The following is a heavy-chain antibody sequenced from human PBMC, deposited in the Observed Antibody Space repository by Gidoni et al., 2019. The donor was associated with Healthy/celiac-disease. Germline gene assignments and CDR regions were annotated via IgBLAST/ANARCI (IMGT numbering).Heavy chain of an antibody. J-gene: IGHJ4*02. V-gene: IGHV3-72*01. CDR2: TRNKANSYTT. D-gene: IGHD3-10*01. Sequence: EVQLVESGGGLVQPGGSLRLSCAASGFTFSDHSMDWVRQAPGKGLEWVGRTRNKANSYTTEYAASVKGRFTISRDDSKNSLYLQMNSLKTEDTAVYYCARDTGGTIDYWGQGTLVTVSS. CDR1: GFTFSDHS. CDR3: ARDTGGTIDY.